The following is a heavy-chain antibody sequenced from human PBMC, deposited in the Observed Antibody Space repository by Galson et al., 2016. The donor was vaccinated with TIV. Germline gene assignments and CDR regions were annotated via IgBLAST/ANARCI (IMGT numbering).Heavy chain of an antibody. CDR3: ASPAGTDYYDTSGYYSF. V-gene: IGHV3-66*02. D-gene: IGHD3-22*01. CDR2: LYRSGTT. Sequence: SLRLSCAASGFTVSSNYMTWVRQAPGKGLEWVSILYRSGTTYYADFVKGRFTISRDNSKNTLYLQMNTLRAEDTAAYYCASPAGTDYYDTSGYYSFWGQGTLVTVSS. J-gene: IGHJ4*02. CDR1: GFTVSSNY.